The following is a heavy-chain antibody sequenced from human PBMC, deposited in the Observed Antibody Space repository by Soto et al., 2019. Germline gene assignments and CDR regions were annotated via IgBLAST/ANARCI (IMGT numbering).Heavy chain of an antibody. J-gene: IGHJ3*02. CDR1: GFTFSSYS. Sequence: GGSLRLSCAASGFTFSSYSMNWVRQAPGKGLEWVSYISSSSSTIYYADSVKGRFTISRDNAKNSLYLQMNSLRDEDTAVYYCARGDTIPPGNAFDIWGQGTMVTVSS. CDR3: ARGDTIPPGNAFDI. D-gene: IGHD2-21*01. V-gene: IGHV3-48*02. CDR2: ISSSSSTI.